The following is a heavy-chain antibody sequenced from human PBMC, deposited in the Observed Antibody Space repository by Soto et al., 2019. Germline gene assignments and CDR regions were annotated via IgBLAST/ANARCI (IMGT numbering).Heavy chain of an antibody. CDR1: GGTFSSYA. J-gene: IGHJ4*02. Sequence: ASVKVSCKASGGTFSSYAISWVRQAPGQGLEWMGGIIPIFGTANYAQKFQGRVTITADESTSTAYMELSSLRSEDTAVYYCARDQVSTSGKFDYWGQGTLVTVSS. CDR2: IIPIFGTA. V-gene: IGHV1-69*13. D-gene: IGHD2-15*01. CDR3: ARDQVSTSGKFDY.